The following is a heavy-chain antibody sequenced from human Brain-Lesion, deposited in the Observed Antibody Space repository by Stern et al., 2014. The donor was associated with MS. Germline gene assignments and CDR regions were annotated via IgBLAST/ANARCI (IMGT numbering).Heavy chain of an antibody. CDR3: AGEEDIRYCSGGSCTGNWFDP. CDR1: GGSVSSTSYA. Sequence: QVQLQESGPGLMKPSETLSLTCTVAGGSVSSTSYAWAWIRQPPGKGLEWIGTLYYSGHTYYSPSLKSRLTISLDTSKNQFSLPLRSVTAADTAVYYCAGEEDIRYCSGGSCTGNWFDPWGQGTLVTVSS. D-gene: IGHD2-15*01. CDR2: LYYSGHT. V-gene: IGHV4-39*01. J-gene: IGHJ5*02.